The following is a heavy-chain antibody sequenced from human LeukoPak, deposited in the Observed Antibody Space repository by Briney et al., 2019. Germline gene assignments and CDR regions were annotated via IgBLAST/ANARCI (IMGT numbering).Heavy chain of an antibody. CDR2: IYYSGST. CDR3: ARQDLRATGVLPAFFDY. CDR1: GGSISSGGYY. V-gene: IGHV4-31*03. J-gene: IGHJ4*02. D-gene: IGHD4-23*01. Sequence: SETLSLTCTVSGGSISSGGYYWSWIRQHPGKGLEWIGYIYYSGSTYYNPSLKSRVTISVDTSKNQFSLKLSSVTAADTAVYYCARQDLRATGVLPAFFDYWGQGTLVTVSS.